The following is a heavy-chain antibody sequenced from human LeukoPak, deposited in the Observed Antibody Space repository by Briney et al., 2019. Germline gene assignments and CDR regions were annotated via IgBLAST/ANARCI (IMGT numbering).Heavy chain of an antibody. J-gene: IGHJ4*02. V-gene: IGHV1-2*02. CDR3: VGQGILTGRTY. CDR2: INPNNGGT. Sequence: ASVKVSCKASGYTFTDYYIHWVRQAPGQGLEWMGWINPNNGGTNSAQNFQGRVTMTRDTSSSTVYMELSRLRSDDTAVYYCVGQGILTGRTYWGRGTLVTVSS. D-gene: IGHD3-3*02. CDR1: GYTFTDYY.